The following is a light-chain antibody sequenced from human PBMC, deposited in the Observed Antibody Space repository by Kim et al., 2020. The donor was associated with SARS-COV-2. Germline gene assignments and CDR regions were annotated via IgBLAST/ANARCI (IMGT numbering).Light chain of an antibody. CDR3: YSYTAAGEPV. CDR1: VLAKKY. V-gene: IGLV3-27*01. J-gene: IGLJ3*02. Sequence: VSPGPAARTTCSGDVLAKKYARWFQQKPGQAPVLVIYKATERPSGIPERFSGSSSGSTVTLTISGAQVGDEGDYYCYSYTAAGEPVLGGGTQLTVL. CDR2: KAT.